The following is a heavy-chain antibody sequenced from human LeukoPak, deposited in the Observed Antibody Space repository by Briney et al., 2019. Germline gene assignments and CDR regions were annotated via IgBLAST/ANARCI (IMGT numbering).Heavy chain of an antibody. CDR2: IYYSGST. CDR3: ARVLRGGLEYFDY. J-gene: IGHJ4*02. Sequence: PSETLSLTCTVSGGSISSSSYYWGWIRQPPGKGLEWIGSIYYSGSTYYNPSLKSRVTISVDTSKNQFSLNLSSVTAADTAVYYCARVLRGGLEYFDYWGQGTLVTVSS. CDR1: GGSISSSSYY. V-gene: IGHV4-39*07.